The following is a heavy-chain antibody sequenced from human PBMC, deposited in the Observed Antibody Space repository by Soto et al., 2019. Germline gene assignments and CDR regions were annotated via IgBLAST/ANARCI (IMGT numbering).Heavy chain of an antibody. CDR1: GFTFSNYA. J-gene: IGHJ3*01. Sequence: PGGSPRLSCAASGFTFSNYAMSWVRQAPGMGLEWVSTLGVRSTYHADSVKGRFTISRDNSNNALYLQMNSLRVGDTAVYYCAKGTLVKPPGTRAFDVWGQGTMVTVSS. V-gene: IGHV3-23*01. CDR2: LGVRST. CDR3: AKGTLVKPPGTRAFDV. D-gene: IGHD6-13*01.